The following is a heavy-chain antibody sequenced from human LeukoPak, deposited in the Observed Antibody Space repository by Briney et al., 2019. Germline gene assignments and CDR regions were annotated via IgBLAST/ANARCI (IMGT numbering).Heavy chain of an antibody. V-gene: IGHV3-33*01. Sequence: GGSLRLSCAASGFTFSSYGMHWVRQAPGKGLEWVAVIWYDGSNKYYADSVKGRFTISRDNSKNTLYLQMNSLRAEDTAVYYRARGLQLWFTPYFDYWGQGTLVTVSS. CDR1: GFTFSSYG. J-gene: IGHJ4*02. D-gene: IGHD5-18*01. CDR2: IWYDGSNK. CDR3: ARGLQLWFTPYFDY.